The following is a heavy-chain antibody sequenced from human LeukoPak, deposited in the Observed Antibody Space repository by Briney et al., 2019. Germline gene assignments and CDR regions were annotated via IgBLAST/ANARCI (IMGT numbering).Heavy chain of an antibody. CDR3: AKDAEELLSSTFDY. V-gene: IGHV3-30*02. J-gene: IGHJ4*02. CDR1: GFTFSSYG. Sequence: PGGSLRLSCAASGFTFSSYGMHWVRQAPGKGLEWVAFIRYDGSNKYYADSVKGRFTISRDNSKNTLYLQMNSLRAEDTAVYYCAKDAEELLSSTFDYWGQGTLVTVSS. CDR2: IRYDGSNK. D-gene: IGHD1-26*01.